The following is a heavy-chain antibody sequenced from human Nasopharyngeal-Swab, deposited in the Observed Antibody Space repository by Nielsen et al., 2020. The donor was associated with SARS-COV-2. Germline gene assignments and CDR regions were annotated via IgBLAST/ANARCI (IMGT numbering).Heavy chain of an antibody. D-gene: IGHD2-8*01. CDR2: ISYDGSNK. CDR1: GFTFSSYA. J-gene: IGHJ6*03. V-gene: IGHV3-30-3*01. Sequence: GESLKISCAASGFTFSSYAMNWVRQAPGKGLEWVAVISYDGSNKYYADSVKGRFTISRDNSKNTLYLQMNSLRAEDTAVYYCAKVARGVYNDMDVWGKGTTVTVSS. CDR3: AKVARGVYNDMDV.